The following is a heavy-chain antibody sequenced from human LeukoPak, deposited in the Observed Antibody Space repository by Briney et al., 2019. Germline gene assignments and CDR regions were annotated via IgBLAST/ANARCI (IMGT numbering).Heavy chain of an antibody. V-gene: IGHV1-69*13. Sequence: GASVKVSCKASGYTFTSYGISWVRQAPGQGLEWMGGIIPIFGTANYAQKFQGRVTITADESTSTAYMELSSLRSEDTAVYYCARDLYSSGAFDTWGQGTMVTVSS. J-gene: IGHJ3*02. CDR3: ARDLYSSGAFDT. CDR1: GYTFTSYG. D-gene: IGHD6-19*01. CDR2: IIPIFGTA.